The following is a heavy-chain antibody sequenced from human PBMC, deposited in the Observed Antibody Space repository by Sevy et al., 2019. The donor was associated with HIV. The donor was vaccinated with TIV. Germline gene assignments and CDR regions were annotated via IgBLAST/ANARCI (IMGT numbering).Heavy chain of an antibody. V-gene: IGHV1-2*02. J-gene: IGHJ6*02. CDR2: INPKSGAT. Sequence: ASVKVSCKASGYTFSDSGYYVHWVRQAPGQGLEWMGWINPKSGATNYAQKFQGRVTMTRDTSVSTANMELTRLTSDDTAVYYCARESYVFGTGPVDYDYGMDVWGQGTTVTVSS. D-gene: IGHD3-16*01. CDR1: GYTFSDSGYY. CDR3: ARESYVFGTGPVDYDYGMDV.